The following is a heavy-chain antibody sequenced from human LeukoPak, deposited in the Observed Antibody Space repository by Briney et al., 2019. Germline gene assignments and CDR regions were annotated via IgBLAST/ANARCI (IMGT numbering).Heavy chain of an antibody. Sequence: SETLSLTCTVSGGSISSGDYYLSWIRQPPGKGLEWIGYIYYSGSTYYNPSLKSRVTISVDTSKNQFSLKLSSVTAADTAVYYCARAPVGATRYFDYWGQGTLVTVSS. V-gene: IGHV4-30-4*08. CDR2: IYYSGST. D-gene: IGHD1-26*01. J-gene: IGHJ4*02. CDR3: ARAPVGATRYFDY. CDR1: GGSISSGDYY.